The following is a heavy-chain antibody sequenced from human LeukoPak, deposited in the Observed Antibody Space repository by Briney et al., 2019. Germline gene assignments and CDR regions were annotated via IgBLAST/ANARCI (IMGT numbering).Heavy chain of an antibody. Sequence: SETLSLTCAVYGGSFSGYYWSWIRQPPGKGLEWIGEINHSGSTNYDPSLKSRVTISVDTSKNQFSLKLSSVTAADTAVYHCARENGDYDYWGQGTLVTVSS. CDR2: INHSGST. D-gene: IGHD4-17*01. J-gene: IGHJ4*02. V-gene: IGHV4-34*01. CDR3: ARENGDYDY. CDR1: GGSFSGYY.